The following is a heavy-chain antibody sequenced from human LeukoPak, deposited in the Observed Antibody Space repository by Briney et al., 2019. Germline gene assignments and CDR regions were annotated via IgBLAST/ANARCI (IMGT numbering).Heavy chain of an antibody. CDR2: INPNSGDT. D-gene: IGHD3-22*01. J-gene: IGHJ3*02. V-gene: IGHV1-2*02. CDR3: ARDGRRPGYYYDSSGYYHDAFDI. Sequence: ASVKVSCKASGYTFTDYYLHWVRQAPGQGLEWMGWINPNSGDTDYAQKFQGRVTMTRDTSISTAYMELSRLRSDDTAVYYCARDGRRPGYYYDSSGYYHDAFDIWGQGTMVTVSS. CDR1: GYTFTDYY.